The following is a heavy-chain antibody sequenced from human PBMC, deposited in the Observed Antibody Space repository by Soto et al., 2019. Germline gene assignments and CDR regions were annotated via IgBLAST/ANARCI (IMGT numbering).Heavy chain of an antibody. Sequence: PSETLSLTCAVYGGSFSGYYWSWIRQPPGKGLEWIGEINHSGSTNYNPSLKSRVTISVDTSKNQFSLKLSSVTAADTAVYYCARDLITGTTVFWFDPWGQGTLVTVSS. CDR1: GGSFSGYY. CDR2: INHSGST. D-gene: IGHD1-7*01. V-gene: IGHV4-34*01. J-gene: IGHJ5*02. CDR3: ARDLITGTTVFWFDP.